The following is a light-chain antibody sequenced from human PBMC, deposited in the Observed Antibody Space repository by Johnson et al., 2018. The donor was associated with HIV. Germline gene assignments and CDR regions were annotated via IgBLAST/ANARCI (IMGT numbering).Light chain of an antibody. V-gene: IGLV1-51*02. CDR1: VSNIESYF. CDR2: ENN. CDR3: GTWDNGLTGGGV. J-gene: IGLJ1*01. Sequence: QSVLTQPPSVSAAPGQTVNISCSGNVSNIESYFVSWYQQLPGAAPTLLIYENNKRPSGIPDRFSGSKSATSATLGITGLQTGYEGDYYCGTWDNGLTGGGVFGTGTKVTVL.